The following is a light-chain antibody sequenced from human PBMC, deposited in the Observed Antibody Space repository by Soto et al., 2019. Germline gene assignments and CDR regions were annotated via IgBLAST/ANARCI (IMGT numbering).Light chain of an antibody. CDR1: SRDIGAYDY. Sequence: QSVLTQPASVSGSPGQLITISCTGTSRDIGAYDYVSWYQQHPGQAPRLIIYDVAERPSGISDRFSGSRSGNTASLTISGLRPEDEADYYCSSKRDKNTVLFARGTKLTVL. CDR2: DVA. CDR3: SSKRDKNTVL. J-gene: IGLJ2*01. V-gene: IGLV2-14*03.